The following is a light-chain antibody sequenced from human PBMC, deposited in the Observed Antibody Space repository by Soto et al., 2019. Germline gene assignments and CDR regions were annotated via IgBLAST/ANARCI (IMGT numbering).Light chain of an antibody. Sequence: QSALTQPPSASGSPGQSVTISCTGTSSDVGGYNSVSWYQQHPGKAPNLMIYEVNKRPSGVPDRFSGSKSGNTASLTVSGLQVEDEADYYCSSYGGSNNLVFGGGTKLTVL. V-gene: IGLV2-8*01. J-gene: IGLJ2*01. CDR3: SSYGGSNNLV. CDR2: EVN. CDR1: SSDVGGYNS.